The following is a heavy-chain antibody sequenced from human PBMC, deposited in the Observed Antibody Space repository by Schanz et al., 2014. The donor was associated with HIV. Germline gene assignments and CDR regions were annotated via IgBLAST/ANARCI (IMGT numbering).Heavy chain of an antibody. D-gene: IGHD3-22*01. CDR3: AKPEYDSRGNSQSHFDY. V-gene: IGHV3-23*04. CDR1: GFTFGDYP. J-gene: IGHJ4*02. Sequence: EVQLVESGGGLVQPGGSLRLSCAASGFTFGDYPMSWFRQAPGKGLEWVSSISESGGRTYYADSVNGRFTISRDNSKNTLYLQMTTLRTEDTAVYYCAKPEYDSRGNSQSHFDYWGQGTLVTVSS. CDR2: ISESGGRT.